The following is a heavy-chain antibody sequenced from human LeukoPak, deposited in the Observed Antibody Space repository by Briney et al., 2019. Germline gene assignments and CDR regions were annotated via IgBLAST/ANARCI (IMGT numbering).Heavy chain of an antibody. J-gene: IGHJ4*02. D-gene: IGHD2-15*01. V-gene: IGHV3-30*18. Sequence: PGGSLRLSCAASGFTFSNYAVHWVRQAPGKGLEWVAVISHDGNNEYYADSVKGRFTISRDNSKNTLYLQMNSLRAEDTAVYYCAKTGYCSGGSCPGFDFWGQGTLVTVSS. CDR2: ISHDGNNE. CDR3: AKTGYCSGGSCPGFDF. CDR1: GFTFSNYA.